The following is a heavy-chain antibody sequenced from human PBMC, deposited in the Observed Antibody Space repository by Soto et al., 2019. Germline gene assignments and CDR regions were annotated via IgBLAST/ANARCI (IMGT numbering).Heavy chain of an antibody. V-gene: IGHV4-59*01. Sequence: SETLSLTCTVSGGSIISYYWSWIRQPPWKGLEWIGYIYYSGSTNYNPSLKSRVTISVDTSKNQFSLKLSSVTAADTAVYYCARQTGTTSFLDYWGQGTLVTVS. CDR2: IYYSGST. D-gene: IGHD1-1*01. CDR1: GGSIISYY. CDR3: ARQTGTTSFLDY. J-gene: IGHJ4*02.